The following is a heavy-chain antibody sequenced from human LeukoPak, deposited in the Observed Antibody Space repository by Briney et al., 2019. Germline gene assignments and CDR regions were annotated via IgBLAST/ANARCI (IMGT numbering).Heavy chain of an antibody. CDR1: GYTFTGYD. CDR2: INPNSGGT. V-gene: IGHV1-2*02. J-gene: IGHJ4*02. D-gene: IGHD3-10*01. CDR3: ARDWGVQGVKYY. Sequence: ASVKVSFKASGYTFTGYDMHWVRQAPGQGLELMGWINPNSGGTNYSQKFQGRVTMTRDTSISKAYIELSRLRSDDTAVYYCARDWGVQGVKYYWGQGTLVTVSS.